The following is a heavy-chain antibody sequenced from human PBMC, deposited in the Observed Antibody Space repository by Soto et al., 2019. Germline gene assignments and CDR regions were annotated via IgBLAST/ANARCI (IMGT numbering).Heavy chain of an antibody. CDR2: ISDNSVYK. CDR3: ARAEGGCSSTACHSYGMDV. CDR1: GLSFSSYT. J-gene: IGHJ6*02. V-gene: IGHV3-21*01. D-gene: IGHD2-2*01. Sequence: EVQLEESGGGLVKPGGSLRLSCAASGLSFSSYTMNWVRQAPGKGLEWVSSISDNSVYKYFGDSVRGRFTISRDNAKSSLYLQMNSLRVEDTAVYYCARAEGGCSSTACHSYGMDVWGQGTTVTVSS.